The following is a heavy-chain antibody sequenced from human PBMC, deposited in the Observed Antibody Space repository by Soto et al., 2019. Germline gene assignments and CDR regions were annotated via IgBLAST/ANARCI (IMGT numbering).Heavy chain of an antibody. J-gene: IGHJ4*02. CDR3: ARDRDMVRGVIPY. Sequence: GRSLRLSCAASGFSFSNYAMSWVRQTPGKGPEWVSGSSASDGTTFYAASVKGRFTISRENSKNSLYLQMNSLRAEDTAVYYCARDRDMVRGVIPYWGQGTLVTVP. CDR1: GFSFSNYA. CDR2: SSASDGTT. V-gene: IGHV3-23*01. D-gene: IGHD3-10*01.